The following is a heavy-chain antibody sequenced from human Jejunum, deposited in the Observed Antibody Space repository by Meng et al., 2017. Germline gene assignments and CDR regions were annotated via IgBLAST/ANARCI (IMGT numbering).Heavy chain of an antibody. J-gene: IGHJ3*02. CDR3: GTGSAYDI. V-gene: IGHV3-15*01. CDR1: GFTFSNSY. Sequence: GGSLRLSWAASGFTFSNSYMSWVRQAPGKGLEWVGRIKRKSDGGTTDYAAPVKGRFTISRDDSENTLFLQMNNLKTEDTAVYYCGTGSAYDIWGQGTMVTVSS. CDR2: IKRKSDGGTT. D-gene: IGHD3/OR15-3a*01.